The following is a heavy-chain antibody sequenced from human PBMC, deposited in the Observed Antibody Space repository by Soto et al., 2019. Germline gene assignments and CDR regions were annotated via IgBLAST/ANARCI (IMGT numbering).Heavy chain of an antibody. Sequence: QVQLVQSGPEVKKPGASVKVSCKTSGYTFSSHGISWVRQAPGLGLECMGWISTFNGNAAYAESLQDRVTMTIDTSTSTAYLELTSLTSDDTGVYFCARLQGYSSGWYTTWGQGTLVTVSS. D-gene: IGHD6-19*01. CDR1: GYTFSSHG. CDR3: ARLQGYSSGWYTT. J-gene: IGHJ5*02. CDR2: ISTFNGNA. V-gene: IGHV1-18*04.